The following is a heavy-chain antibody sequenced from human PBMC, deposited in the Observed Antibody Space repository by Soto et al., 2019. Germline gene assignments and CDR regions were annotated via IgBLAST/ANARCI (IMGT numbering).Heavy chain of an antibody. CDR2: LKPDNGGT. CDR1: GYTFTGHY. Sequence: QVQLVQSGAEVKPPGASVKVSCKASGYTFTGHYMHWVRQVSGRRLEFLGWLKPDNGGTYYAPKFQGRVPFTRDTSNTTAYVEMSGLHSDDTAVYFCARDLCPLGSGSPCPTFGMDLWGQGTTVAVSS. V-gene: IGHV1-2*02. D-gene: IGHD3-10*01. J-gene: IGHJ6*02. CDR3: ARDLCPLGSGSPCPTFGMDL.